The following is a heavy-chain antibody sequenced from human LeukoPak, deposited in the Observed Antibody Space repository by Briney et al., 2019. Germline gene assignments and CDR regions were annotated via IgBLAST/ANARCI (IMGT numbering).Heavy chain of an antibody. Sequence: GGSLRLSCAASGFTVSSNYMSWVRQAPGKGLEWVSVIYSGGSTYYADSVKGRFTISRDNSKITLYLQMNSLRAEDMAVYYCARTSSPSGFDIWGQGTMVTVSS. V-gene: IGHV3-53*01. CDR3: ARTSSPSGFDI. D-gene: IGHD1-26*01. J-gene: IGHJ3*02. CDR2: IYSGGST. CDR1: GFTVSSNY.